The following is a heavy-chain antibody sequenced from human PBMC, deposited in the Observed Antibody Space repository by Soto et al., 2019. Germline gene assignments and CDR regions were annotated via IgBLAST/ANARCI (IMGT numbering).Heavy chain of an antibody. CDR1: GGSFSGYY. CDR3: ARGGYDYVWGSYPSFDY. V-gene: IGHV4-34*01. J-gene: IGHJ4*02. CDR2: INHSGST. Sequence: SETLSLTCAVYGGSFSGYYWSWIRQPPGKGLEWIGEINHSGSTNYNPSLKSRVTISVDTSKSQFSLKLSSVTAADTAVYYCARGGYDYVWGSYPSFDYWGQGTLVTVSS. D-gene: IGHD3-16*02.